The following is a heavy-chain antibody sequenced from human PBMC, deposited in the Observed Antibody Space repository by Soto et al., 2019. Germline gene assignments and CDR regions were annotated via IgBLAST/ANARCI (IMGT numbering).Heavy chain of an antibody. Sequence: QVQLVQSGAEVKKPGSSVKVSCKTSGDIFSGYSISWVRQAPGQGLEWMGGIIPIFGTTNYAQRFHGRVTITAETSTSTVYMELYSLKSEDTAVYYCARDLGSGYDPGESWGQGTLVTVSS. CDR2: IIPIFGTT. CDR1: GDIFSGYS. J-gene: IGHJ5*02. CDR3: ARDLGSGYDPGES. V-gene: IGHV1-69*14. D-gene: IGHD5-12*01.